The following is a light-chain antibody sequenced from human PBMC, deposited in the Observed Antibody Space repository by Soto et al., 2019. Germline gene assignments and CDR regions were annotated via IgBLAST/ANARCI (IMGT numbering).Light chain of an antibody. CDR1: QSVSSSS. CDR2: GAS. V-gene: IGKV3-20*01. CDR3: QQYGSSPRT. J-gene: IGKJ1*01. Sequence: EIVLTQSPGTLSLSPGERPTLSCRASQSVSSSSLACYPQKPGQAPGLLIYGASSRATGIPDRFSGSGSGTDFTLTISRLEPEDFAVYYCQQYGSSPRTFGQGTKVEIK.